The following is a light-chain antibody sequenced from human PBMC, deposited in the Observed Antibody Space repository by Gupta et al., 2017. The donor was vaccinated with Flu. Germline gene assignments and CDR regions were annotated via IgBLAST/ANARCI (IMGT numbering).Light chain of an antibody. V-gene: IGLV2-14*01. Sequence: RSDIGAYNYVSWYQRHPGKAPKLLIYGVSSRPSGISNRFSGSKSDNTASLTISGVQPEDEADYFCSSSSGSTTPWVFGGGTKLTVL. J-gene: IGLJ3*02. CDR2: GVS. CDR3: SSSSGSTTPWV. CDR1: RSDIGAYNY.